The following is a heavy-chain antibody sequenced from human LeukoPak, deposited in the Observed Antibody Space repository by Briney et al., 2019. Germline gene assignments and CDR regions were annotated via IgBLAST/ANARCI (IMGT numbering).Heavy chain of an antibody. CDR3: AVTYYYDSSGYYLSWY. Sequence: ASVKVSCKASGYTSTSYDIDWVRQATGQVLEWMGWMNPNSGNTGYAQKFQGRVTMTRNTSISTAYMELSSLRSEDTAVYYCAVTYYYDSSGYYLSWYWGQGTLVTVSS. V-gene: IGHV1-8*01. CDR2: MNPNSGNT. D-gene: IGHD3-22*01. CDR1: GYTSTSYD. J-gene: IGHJ4*02.